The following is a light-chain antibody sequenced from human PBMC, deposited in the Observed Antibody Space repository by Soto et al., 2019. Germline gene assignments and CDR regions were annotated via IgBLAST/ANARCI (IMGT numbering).Light chain of an antibody. CDR3: QQADSFPHT. CDR2: ATS. CDR1: QGITSR. Sequence: DIQMTQSPSSVSASVGDRVTITCRASQGITSRLAWYQQKAGKPPKLLIYATSSLQSGVPSRFSGSGSGTDFTLTISSLQPEDFATYYCQQADSFPHTFGQGTKVEIK. J-gene: IGKJ2*01. V-gene: IGKV1-12*01.